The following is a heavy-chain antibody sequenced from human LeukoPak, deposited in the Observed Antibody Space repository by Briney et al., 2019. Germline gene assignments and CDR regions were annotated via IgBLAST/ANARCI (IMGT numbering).Heavy chain of an antibody. V-gene: IGHV3-23*01. CDR1: GFTFSSYG. J-gene: IGHJ4*02. CDR3: AKDPRRYSRTGGYFDY. CDR2: ISGSASST. D-gene: IGHD6-13*01. Sequence: HSGGSLRLSCAASGFTFSSYGMSWVRQAPGKGLEWVSAISGSASSTYHADSVKGRFTISRDNSKNTLYLQMNSLRAEDTAVYYCAKDPRRYSRTGGYFDYWGQGTLVTVSS.